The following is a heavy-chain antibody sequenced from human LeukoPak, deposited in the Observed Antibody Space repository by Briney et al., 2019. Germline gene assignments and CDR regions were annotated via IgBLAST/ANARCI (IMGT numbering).Heavy chain of an antibody. CDR1: GFTFSSYG. CDR3: AKDGDYGSGSYYYGMDV. V-gene: IGHV3-30*18. Sequence: GSLRLSCAASGFTFSSYGMHWVRQAPGKGLEWVAVISYDGSNKYYADSVKGRFTISRDNSKNTLYLQMNSLRAEDTAVYYCAKDGDYGSGSYYYGMDVWGKGTTVTVSS. D-gene: IGHD3-10*01. J-gene: IGHJ6*04. CDR2: ISYDGSNK.